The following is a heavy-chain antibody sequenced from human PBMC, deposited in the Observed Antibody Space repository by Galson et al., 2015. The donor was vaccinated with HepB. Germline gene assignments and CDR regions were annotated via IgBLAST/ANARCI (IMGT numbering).Heavy chain of an antibody. V-gene: IGHV3-74*01. J-gene: IGHJ4*02. CDR1: GFTFSSYW. D-gene: IGHD6-19*01. Sequence: SLRLSCAASGFTFSSYWMHWVRQAPGKGLVWVSRTNSDGRSTSYADSVKGRFTISRDNAKNTVYLQMNSLRAEDTAVYYCARSGSGWFYYFDNWGQGTLVTVSS. CDR2: TNSDGRST. CDR3: ARSGSGWFYYFDN.